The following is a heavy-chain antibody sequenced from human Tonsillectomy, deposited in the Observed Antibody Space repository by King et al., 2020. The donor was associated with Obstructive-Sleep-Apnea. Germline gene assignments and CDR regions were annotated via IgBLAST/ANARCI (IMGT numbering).Heavy chain of an antibody. J-gene: IGHJ1*01. Sequence: QLVQSGAEMRKPGESLKISCKTSGYSFDNYWIAWVRQMPDKGLEWMGIIYPGDSDTKYSPSFEGQVTISVDRSLSTAYLQWRSLKVSDTAMYYCARRSLILVTGSTVFFPNWGQGTLVTVSS. CDR1: GYSFDNYW. CDR2: IYPGDSDT. CDR3: ARRSLILVTGSTVFFPN. D-gene: IGHD2-21*02. V-gene: IGHV5-51*01.